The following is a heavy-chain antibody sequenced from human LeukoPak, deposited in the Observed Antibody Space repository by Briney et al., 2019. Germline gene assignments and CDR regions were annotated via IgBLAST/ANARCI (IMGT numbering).Heavy chain of an antibody. J-gene: IGHJ1*01. CDR1: GESISGFY. D-gene: IGHD2-2*01. Sequence: SETLSLTCTVSGESISGFYWNWIRQPPGKGLEWLGYIYYSGSTNYNPSLKSRVTISVDTSKNQFSLKLSSVTAADTAVYYCARGPGYCSSTSCYGVYFQHWGQGTLVTVSS. CDR3: ARGPGYCSSTSCYGVYFQH. V-gene: IGHV4-59*08. CDR2: IYYSGST.